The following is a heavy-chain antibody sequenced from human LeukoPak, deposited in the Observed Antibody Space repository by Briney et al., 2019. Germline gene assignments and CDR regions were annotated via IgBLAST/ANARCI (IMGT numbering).Heavy chain of an antibody. V-gene: IGHV1-8*01. CDR1: GYTFPSYD. Sequence: ASVKVSCKASGYTFPSYDIFWVRQATGQGLEWMGWMNPNSGNTGYSEKFRGRVTMTRQTSISTAYMELGSLKSDDTAVYYCARGHVGGKVVTYYMDVWGEGTTVTVSS. D-gene: IGHD2-21*02. J-gene: IGHJ6*03. CDR2: MNPNSGNT. CDR3: ARGHVGGKVVTYYMDV.